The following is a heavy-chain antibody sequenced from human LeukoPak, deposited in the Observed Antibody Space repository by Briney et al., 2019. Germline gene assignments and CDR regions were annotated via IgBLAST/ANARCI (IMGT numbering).Heavy chain of an antibody. D-gene: IGHD4-17*01. V-gene: IGHV3-21*01. Sequence: GGSLRLSCAASGFTFSNYNMNWVRQAPGKGLEWVSSIRSSTTYVYYADSVKGRFTISRDNAKNSLYLQMNSMRAEATAAYYFAREGGYGDDEFAFDIWGQGTMVTVSS. J-gene: IGHJ3*02. CDR2: IRSSTTYV. CDR3: AREGGYGDDEFAFDI. CDR1: GFTFSNYN.